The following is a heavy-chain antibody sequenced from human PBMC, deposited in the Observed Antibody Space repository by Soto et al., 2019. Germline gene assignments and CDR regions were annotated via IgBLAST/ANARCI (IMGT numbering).Heavy chain of an antibody. CDR3: ARHYSSGSRNWFDP. J-gene: IGHJ5*02. V-gene: IGHV4-39*01. CDR1: GGSINSSSYF. CDR2: IYYSGST. Sequence: QLQLQESGPGLVKPSETLSLTCSVSGGSINSSSYFWGWVRQPPGKGLEWIGSIYYSGSTYYNPSLRSRVTISVDTPKNQFSLTLSSVTAADTAVFYCARHYSSGSRNWFDPWGQGTLVTVSS. D-gene: IGHD6-19*01.